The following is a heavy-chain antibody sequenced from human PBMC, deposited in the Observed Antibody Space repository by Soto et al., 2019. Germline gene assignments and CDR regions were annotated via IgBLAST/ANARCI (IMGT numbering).Heavy chain of an antibody. CDR2: IWYDGSNK. CDR1: GFTFSSYG. CDR3: TTEREGGYFDY. J-gene: IGHJ4*02. Sequence: QVQLVESGGGVVQPGRSLRLSCAASGFTFSSYGMHWVRQALGKGLEWVAVIWYDGSNKYYADSVKGRFTISRDNSKNTLYLQMNSLRAEDTAVYYCTTEREGGYFDYWGQGTLVTVSS. V-gene: IGHV3-33*01. D-gene: IGHD1-1*01.